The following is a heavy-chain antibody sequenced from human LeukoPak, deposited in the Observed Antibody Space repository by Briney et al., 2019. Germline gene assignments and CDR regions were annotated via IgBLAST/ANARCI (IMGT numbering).Heavy chain of an antibody. CDR3: ARTGSSSWYNGDYFDY. D-gene: IGHD6-13*01. J-gene: IGHJ4*02. V-gene: IGHV4-59*08. CDR2: IYYSGST. Sequence: PSETLSLTCTVSGGSISSYYWSWIRQPPGKGLEWIGYIYYSGSTNYNPSLKSRVTISVDTSKNQFSLKLSSVTAADTAVYYCARTGSSSWYNGDYFDYWGQGTLVTVSS. CDR1: GGSISSYY.